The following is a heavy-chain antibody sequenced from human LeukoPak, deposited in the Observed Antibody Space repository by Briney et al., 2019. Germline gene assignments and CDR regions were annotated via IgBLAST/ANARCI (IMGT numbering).Heavy chain of an antibody. J-gene: IGHJ6*04. CDR2: ISGSGGST. D-gene: IGHD3-10*01. CDR3: AKDGDVWFGEGWDYYYYYGMDV. Sequence: ETLSLTCTVSGGSISSYYWSWIRQPPGKGLEWVSAISGSGGSTYYADSVKGRFTISRDNSKNTLYLQMNSLRAEDTAVYYCAKDGDVWFGEGWDYYYYYGMDVWGKGTTVTVSS. V-gene: IGHV3-23*01. CDR1: GGSISSYY.